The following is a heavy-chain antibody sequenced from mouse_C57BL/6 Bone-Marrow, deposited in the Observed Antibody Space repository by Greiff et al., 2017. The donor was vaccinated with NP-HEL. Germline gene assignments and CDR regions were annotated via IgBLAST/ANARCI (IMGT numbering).Heavy chain of an antibody. D-gene: IGHD1-1*01. CDR1: GYSFTGYY. V-gene: IGHV1-42*01. CDR3: ARLRKGDYFDY. Sequence: VQLKESGPELVKPGASVKISCKASGYSFTGYYMNWVKQSPEKSLEWIGEINPSTGGTTYNQKFKAKATLTVDKSSSTAYMQLKSLTSEDSAVYYCARLRKGDYFDYWGQGTTLTVSS. CDR2: INPSTGGT. J-gene: IGHJ2*01.